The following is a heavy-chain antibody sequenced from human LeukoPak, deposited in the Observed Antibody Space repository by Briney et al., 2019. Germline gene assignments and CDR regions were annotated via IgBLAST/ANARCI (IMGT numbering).Heavy chain of an antibody. J-gene: IGHJ4*02. CDR3: ARVSREGQDTVLDY. CDR1: GGRISSYC. D-gene: IGHD5-24*01. CDR2: IYTSGST. Sequence: PSVTLCLPPSSSGGRISSYCRCRMRPHAGKRLEWIGRIYTSGSTNYNPSLKSRVTMSVDTSKNQFSLKLSSVTAADTAVYYCARVSREGQDTVLDYWGQGTLVTVSS. V-gene: IGHV4-4*07.